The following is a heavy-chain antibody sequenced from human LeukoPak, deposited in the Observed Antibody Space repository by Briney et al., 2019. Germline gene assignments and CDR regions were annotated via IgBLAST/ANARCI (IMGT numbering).Heavy chain of an antibody. Sequence: PGGSLRLSCAASGFTFSSYAMSWVRQAPGKGLEWVSAISGSGGSTYYADSVKGRFTISRDNSKNTLYLQMNSLRAEDTAVYYCARYIVATMSGYYGMDVWGQGPTVTVSS. D-gene: IGHD5-12*01. CDR3: ARYIVATMSGYYGMDV. CDR1: GFTFSSYA. J-gene: IGHJ6*02. CDR2: ISGSGGST. V-gene: IGHV3-23*01.